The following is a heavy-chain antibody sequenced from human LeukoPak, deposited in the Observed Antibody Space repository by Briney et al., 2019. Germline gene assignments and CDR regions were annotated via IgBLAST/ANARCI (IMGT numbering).Heavy chain of an antibody. V-gene: IGHV3-9*01. D-gene: IGHD6-19*01. J-gene: IGHJ4*02. CDR1: GFTFDDYS. CDR2: INRNRGRI. CDR3: AKATSSGWDHYFDY. Sequence: PGGSLRLSCAASGFTFDDYSMHWVRQAPGKGLEWVAGINRNRGRIGYADSVKDRFTISRDNAKNSLYLQMNSLRAEDTAWYYCAKATSSGWDHYFDYWGQGTLVTVSS.